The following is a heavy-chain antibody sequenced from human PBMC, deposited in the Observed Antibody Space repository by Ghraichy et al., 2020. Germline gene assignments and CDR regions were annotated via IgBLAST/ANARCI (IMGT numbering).Heavy chain of an antibody. V-gene: IGHV4-34*01. CDR2: INHSGST. J-gene: IGHJ6*02. CDR1: GGSFSGYY. CDR3: ARGRGYYYGMDV. Sequence: SETLSLTCAVYGGSFSGYYWSWIRQPPGKGLEWIGEINHSGSTNYNPSLKSRVTISVDTSKNQFSLKLSSVTAADTAVYYCARGRGYYYGMDVWGQGTTVTVSS.